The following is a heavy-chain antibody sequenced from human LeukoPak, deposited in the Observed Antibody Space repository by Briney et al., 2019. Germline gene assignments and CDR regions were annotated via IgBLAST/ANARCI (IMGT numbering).Heavy chain of an antibody. Sequence: SETLSLTCTVSGGSVSSASNYWSWIRQPPGKGLEWIGYMYYSGSTSYNPSLKSRVTISADTSKNQFSLKLSSVTAADTAVYYCARDPGYCSGGICGNFDYWGQGTLVTVSS. CDR3: ARDPGYCSGGICGNFDY. CDR2: MYYSGST. V-gene: IGHV4-61*01. D-gene: IGHD2-15*01. CDR1: GGSVSSASNY. J-gene: IGHJ4*02.